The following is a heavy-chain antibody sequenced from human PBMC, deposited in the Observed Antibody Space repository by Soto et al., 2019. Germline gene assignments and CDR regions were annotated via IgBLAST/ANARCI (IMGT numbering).Heavy chain of an antibody. CDR1: GYTFTSYG. CDR3: ARGGHIAVVTDSFDS. CDR2: ISACNGNT. J-gene: IGHJ4*02. D-gene: IGHD2-21*02. V-gene: IGHV1-18*01. Sequence: ASVKVSCKASGYTFTSYGISWVRQAPGQGLEWMGWISACNGNTNYAQKLQGRVTMTTDTSTSTVFMELTSLRSADTAVYYCARGGHIAVVTDSFDSWGQGTLVTVSS.